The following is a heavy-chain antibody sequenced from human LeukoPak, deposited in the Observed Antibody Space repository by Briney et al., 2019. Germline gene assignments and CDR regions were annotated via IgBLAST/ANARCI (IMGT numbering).Heavy chain of an antibody. CDR2: ISGSGGST. D-gene: IGHD2/OR15-2a*01. Sequence: GGSLRLSCAASGFIFSSHGMNWVRQAPGKGLEWVSAISGSGGSTYYADSVKGRFTISRDNSKNTLYLQMNSLRAEDTAVYYCAKDHAMATFGEFDYWGQGTLVTVSS. CDR3: AKDHAMATFGEFDY. V-gene: IGHV3-23*01. CDR1: GFIFSSHG. J-gene: IGHJ4*02.